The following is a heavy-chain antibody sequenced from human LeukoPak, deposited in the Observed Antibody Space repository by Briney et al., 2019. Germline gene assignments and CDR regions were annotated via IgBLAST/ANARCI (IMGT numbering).Heavy chain of an antibody. CDR1: GYSFTSYW. CDR3: ARVHYYETSDWGNYFDY. J-gene: IGHJ4*02. CDR2: IYPGDSDT. V-gene: IGHV5-51*01. Sequence: GESLKISCKGSGYSFTSYWIGWVRQMPGKGLEWMGIIYPGDSDTRYSPSFQGQVTISAAKSISTAYLQWSSLKASDTAMYYCARVHYYETSDWGNYFDYWGQGTLVTVSS. D-gene: IGHD3-22*01.